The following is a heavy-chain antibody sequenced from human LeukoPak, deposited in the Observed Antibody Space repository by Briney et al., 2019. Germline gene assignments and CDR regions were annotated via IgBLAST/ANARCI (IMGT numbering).Heavy chain of an antibody. CDR1: GYSISSGYY. V-gene: IGHV4-38-2*01. Sequence: SETLSLTCAVSGYSISSGYYWGWIRQPPGKGLEWIGSIYHSGSTYYNPSLKSRVTISVDTSKNQFSLKLSSVTAPDTAVYYCARRSGSSSYYFDYWGQGTLVTVSS. CDR2: IYHSGST. J-gene: IGHJ4*02. CDR3: ARRSGSSSYYFDY. D-gene: IGHD6-6*01.